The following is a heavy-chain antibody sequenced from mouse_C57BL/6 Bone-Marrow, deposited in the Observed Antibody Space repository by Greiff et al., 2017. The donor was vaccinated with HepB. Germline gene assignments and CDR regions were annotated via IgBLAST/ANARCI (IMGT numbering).Heavy chain of an antibody. CDR2: ISYDGSN. Sequence: EVKLQESGPGLVKPSQSLSLTCSVPGYSITSGYYWNWIRQFPGNKLEWMGYISYDGSNNYNPSLKNRISITRDTSKNQFFLKLNSVTTEDTATYYCAKIRHSNYLLDYWGQGTSVTVSS. CDR1: GYSITSGYY. D-gene: IGHD2-5*01. J-gene: IGHJ4*01. V-gene: IGHV3-6*01. CDR3: AKIRHSNYLLDY.